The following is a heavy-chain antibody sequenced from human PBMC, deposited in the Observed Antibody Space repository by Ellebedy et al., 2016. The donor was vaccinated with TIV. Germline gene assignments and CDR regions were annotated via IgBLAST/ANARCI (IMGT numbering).Heavy chain of an antibody. CDR3: ARDLGPWRDYYYYGMDV. J-gene: IGHJ6*02. V-gene: IGHV3-21*01. CDR2: ISSSSSYI. Sequence: GESLKISXAASGFTFSSYSMNWVRQAPGKGLEWVSSISSSSSYIYYADSVKGRFTTSRDNAKNSLYLQMNSLRAEDTAVYYCARDLGPWRDYYYYGMDVWGQGTTVTVSS. D-gene: IGHD3-16*01. CDR1: GFTFSSYS.